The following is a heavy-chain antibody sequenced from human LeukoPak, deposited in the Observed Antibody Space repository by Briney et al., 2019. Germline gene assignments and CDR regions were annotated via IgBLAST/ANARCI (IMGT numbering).Heavy chain of an antibody. CDR2: IYYSGST. CDR3: ARAFGYCSSTSCSNWFDP. D-gene: IGHD2-2*01. V-gene: IGHV4-59*01. CDR1: GGSISSYY. J-gene: IGHJ5*02. Sequence: SETLSLTCTVSGGSISSYYWSWIRQPPGKGLEWIGYIYYSGSTIYNPSLKSRVTISVDTSKNQFSLELSSVTAADTAVYYCARAFGYCSSTSCSNWFDPWGQGTLVTVSS.